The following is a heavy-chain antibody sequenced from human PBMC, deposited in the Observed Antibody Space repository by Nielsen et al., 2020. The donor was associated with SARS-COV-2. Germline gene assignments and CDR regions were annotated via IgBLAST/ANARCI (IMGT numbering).Heavy chain of an antibody. J-gene: IGHJ4*02. CDR3: ARDSKLNKQPIPLDY. D-gene: IGHD1/OR15-1a*01. V-gene: IGHV1-2*02. CDR1: GYTFTGYY. CDR2: INPNSGGT. Sequence: ASVQVSCKASGYTFTGYYMHWVRQAPGQGREWMGWINPNSGGTNYAQKFQGRVTMTRDTSISTAYMELSRLRSDDTAVYYCARDSKLNKQPIPLDYWGQGTLVTASS.